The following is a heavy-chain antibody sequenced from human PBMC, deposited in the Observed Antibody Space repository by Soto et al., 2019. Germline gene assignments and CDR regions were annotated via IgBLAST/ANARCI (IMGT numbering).Heavy chain of an antibody. Sequence: PSETLSLTCTVSGGSISNYYWTWVRQPPGKGLEWIGYVYYSGSTNYNPSLESRVTISIDASKNQFSLKMKSVTAADTAVYYCVRDYLLTRFDPWGQGALVTVSS. V-gene: IGHV4-59*01. CDR3: VRDYLLTRFDP. D-gene: IGHD3-3*01. CDR1: GGSISNYY. J-gene: IGHJ5*02. CDR2: VYYSGST.